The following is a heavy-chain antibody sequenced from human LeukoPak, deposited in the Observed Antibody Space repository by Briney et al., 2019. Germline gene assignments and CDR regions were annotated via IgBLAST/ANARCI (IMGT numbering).Heavy chain of an antibody. J-gene: IGHJ4*02. CDR3: ARDNREQQLVPPTFDY. CDR1: GFTFSSYG. V-gene: IGHV3-30*19. CDR2: IWYDGSNK. Sequence: GGSLRLSCAASGFTFSSYGMHWVRQAPGKGLEWVAVIWYDGSNKYYADSVKGRFTISRDNSKNTLYLQMNSLRVEDTAVYYCARDNREQQLVPPTFDYWAQGTLVTVSS. D-gene: IGHD6-13*01.